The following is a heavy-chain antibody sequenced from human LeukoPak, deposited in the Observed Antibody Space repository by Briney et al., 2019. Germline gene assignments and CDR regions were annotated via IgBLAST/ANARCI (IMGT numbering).Heavy chain of an antibody. Sequence: PGGSLRLSCVASGNYWMHWVRQAPGKGLVWVSHINSDGSWTSYADSVRGRFSISRDNAKNTLYLQMDSLRAEDTAVYYCGRDLGGRWSYWGQGTLVTVSS. CDR1: GNYW. CDR2: INSDGSWT. CDR3: GRDLGGRWSY. D-gene: IGHD5-24*01. V-gene: IGHV3-74*01. J-gene: IGHJ4*02.